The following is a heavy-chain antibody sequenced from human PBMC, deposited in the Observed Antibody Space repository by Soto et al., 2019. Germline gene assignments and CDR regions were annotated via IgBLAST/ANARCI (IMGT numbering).Heavy chain of an antibody. CDR2: IDPSDSYT. V-gene: IGHV5-10-1*01. J-gene: IGHJ6*02. CDR1: GYSFTSYW. Sequence: PGESLKISCKGSGYSFTSYWIGWVRQMPGKGLEWMGRIDPSDSYTNYSPSFQGHVTISAYKSISTAYLPWSRLTASATAMFYCARFFVVVPAAFGGVQWSYDTYYYYGMDVWGQGTTVTVPS. D-gene: IGHD2-2*01. CDR3: ARFFVVVPAAFGGVQWSYDTYYYYGMDV.